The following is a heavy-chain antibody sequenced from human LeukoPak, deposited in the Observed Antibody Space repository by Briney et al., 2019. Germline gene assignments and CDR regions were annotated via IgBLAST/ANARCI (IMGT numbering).Heavy chain of an antibody. CDR2: ISWNSGSI. Sequence: GGSLRLSCAASGFTFDDYAMHWVRQAPGKGLGWVSGISWNSGSIDYADSVKGRFTISRDNAKNSLYLQMNSLRAEDTAVYYCARAVTGLDYWGQGTLVTVSS. J-gene: IGHJ4*02. CDR1: GFTFDDYA. V-gene: IGHV3-9*01. D-gene: IGHD2-8*02. CDR3: ARAVTGLDY.